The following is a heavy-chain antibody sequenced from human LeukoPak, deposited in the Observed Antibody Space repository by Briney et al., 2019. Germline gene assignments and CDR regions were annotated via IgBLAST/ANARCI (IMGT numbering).Heavy chain of an antibody. D-gene: IGHD3-10*01. Sequence: GGSLRLSCSASGFTFSRYAMHWVRQAPGKGLEYVSAISSNGGSTYYADSVKGRFTISRDNSRNTLHLQMSSLRVEDMAVYYCVKDSSSGSYFDYWGQGTLVTVSS. V-gene: IGHV3-64D*06. CDR3: VKDSSSGSYFDY. J-gene: IGHJ4*02. CDR1: GFTFSRYA. CDR2: ISSNGGST.